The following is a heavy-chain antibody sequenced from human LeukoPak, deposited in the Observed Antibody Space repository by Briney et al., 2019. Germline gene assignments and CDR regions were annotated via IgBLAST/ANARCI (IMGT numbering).Heavy chain of an antibody. CDR2: ITSGSSTI. V-gene: IGHV3-48*01. Sequence: PGGSLRLSCAASGFTFSSYSMNWVRQAAGKGLEWVSYITSGSSTIYYADSVKGRFTISRDNAKNSLYLQMNSLRVEDTAVYYCARAPNSSSYEDWGQGTLVTVSS. CDR1: GFTFSSYS. CDR3: ARAPNSSSYED. D-gene: IGHD6-13*01. J-gene: IGHJ4*02.